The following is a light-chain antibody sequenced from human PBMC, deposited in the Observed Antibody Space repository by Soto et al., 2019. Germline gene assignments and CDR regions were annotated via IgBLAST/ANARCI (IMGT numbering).Light chain of an antibody. V-gene: IGKV3-20*01. CDR1: QSVSSSY. CDR3: QQYGSSQT. J-gene: IGKJ1*01. Sequence: EIVLTQSPGTLSLSPGERATLSCRASQSVSSSYLAWYQQTPGQAPRLLIYGASSRATGIPDRFSGSGSGTYFTLTISRLEPADFAVYYCQQYGSSQTFGQGTKVAIK. CDR2: GAS.